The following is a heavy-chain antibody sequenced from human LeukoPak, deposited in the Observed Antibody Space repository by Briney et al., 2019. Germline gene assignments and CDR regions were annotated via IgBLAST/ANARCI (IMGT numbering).Heavy chain of an antibody. CDR2: IWYDGSNK. J-gene: IGHJ3*02. CDR1: GFTFSSYG. V-gene: IGHV3-33*01. Sequence: GGSLRLSCAASGFTFSSYGMHWVRQAPGKGLEWVAVIWYDGSNKYYADSVKGRFTISRDNAKNSLYLQMNSLRAEDTAVYYCARALPSPLYSGSYADAFDIWGQGTMVTVSS. D-gene: IGHD1-26*01. CDR3: ARALPSPLYSGSYADAFDI.